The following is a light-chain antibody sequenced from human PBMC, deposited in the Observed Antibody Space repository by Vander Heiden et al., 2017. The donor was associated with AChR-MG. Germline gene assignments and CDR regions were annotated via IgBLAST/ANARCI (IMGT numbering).Light chain of an antibody. V-gene: IGKV4-1*01. CDR2: WAY. CDR3: QQYYDTRST. Sequence: IVMTQSPDSLAVFLGERATITCKSSQTVLYSPNNKNYLAWYQQKPGQPPKLLIYWAYTRQSGVPDRFSGSGSGTDFTLTISSLQAEDVAVYYCQQYYDTRSTFGGGTTVAIK. J-gene: IGKJ4*01. CDR1: QTVLYSPNNKNY.